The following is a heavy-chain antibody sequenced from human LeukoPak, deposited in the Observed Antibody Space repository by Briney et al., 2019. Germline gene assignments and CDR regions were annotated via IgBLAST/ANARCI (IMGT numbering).Heavy chain of an antibody. CDR2: INHSGST. D-gene: IGHD3-10*01. V-gene: IGHV4-34*01. Sequence: SETLSLTCAVYGGSFSGYYWSWIRQPPGKGLEWIGEINHSGSTNYNPSLKSRVTISVDTSKNQFSLKLSSVTAADTAVYYCARDTGSYYRVYYYYYMDVWGKGTTVTVSS. CDR1: GGSFSGYY. CDR3: ARDTGSYYRVYYYYYMDV. J-gene: IGHJ6*03.